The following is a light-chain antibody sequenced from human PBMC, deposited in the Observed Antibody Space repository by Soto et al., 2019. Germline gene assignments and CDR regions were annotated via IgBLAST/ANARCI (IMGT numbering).Light chain of an antibody. Sequence: QSVLTQPASVCGSRGQSITISCTGTSSDVGSYNFVSWYQQLPGKAPKLMIYEVSNRPSGVSNRFSGSKSGNTASLTISGLQAEDEADYYCSSYTTSSNYVFGSGTKVTVL. V-gene: IGLV2-14*01. J-gene: IGLJ1*01. CDR2: EVS. CDR1: SSDVGSYNF. CDR3: SSYTTSSNYV.